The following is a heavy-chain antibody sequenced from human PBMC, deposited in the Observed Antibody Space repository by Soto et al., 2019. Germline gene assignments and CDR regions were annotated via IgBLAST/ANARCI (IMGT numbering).Heavy chain of an antibody. V-gene: IGHV1-69*02. D-gene: IGHD4-17*01. CDR2: TIPILGIA. CDR3: ASDTVTTPYFDY. J-gene: IGHJ4*02. CDR1: GGTFSSYT. Sequence: AASVKVSWKASGGTFSSYTISWVRQAPGQGLEWMGRTIPILGIANYAQKFQGRVTITADKSTSTAYMELSSLRSEDTAVYYCASDTVTTPYFDYWGQGTLVTVSS.